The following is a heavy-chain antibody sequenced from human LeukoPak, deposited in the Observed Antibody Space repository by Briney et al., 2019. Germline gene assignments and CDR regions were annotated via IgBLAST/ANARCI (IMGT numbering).Heavy chain of an antibody. CDR3: ARHRGYSSGWYLIDAFDI. J-gene: IGHJ3*02. CDR1: GGSFSGYY. Sequence: PSETLSLTCAVYGGSFSGYYWSWIRQPPGKGLEWIGYIYTSGSTNYNPSLKSRVTISVDTSKNQFSLKLSSVTAADTAVYYCARHRGYSSGWYLIDAFDIWGQGTMVTVSS. CDR2: IYTSGST. V-gene: IGHV4-4*09. D-gene: IGHD6-19*01.